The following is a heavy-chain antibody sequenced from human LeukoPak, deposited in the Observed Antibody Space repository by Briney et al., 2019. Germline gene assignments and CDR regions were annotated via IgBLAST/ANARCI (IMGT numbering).Heavy chain of an antibody. V-gene: IGHV3-7*01. J-gene: IGHJ5*02. D-gene: IGHD2-15*01. CDR1: GFTFSSYW. CDR3: ARDSLQATATSNWFDP. CDR2: IKQDGSEK. Sequence: GGSLRLSCAASGFTFSSYWMTWVRQAPGKRLEWVANIKQDGSEKYYVDSVKGRFTISRDNAKNSLYLQMNSLRAEDTAVYYCARDSLQATATSNWFDPWGQGTLVTVSS.